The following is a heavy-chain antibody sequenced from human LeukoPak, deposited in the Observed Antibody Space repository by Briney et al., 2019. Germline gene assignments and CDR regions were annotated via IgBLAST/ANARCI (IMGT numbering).Heavy chain of an antibody. CDR1: GFTFSSYG. CDR3: ASSGYSSSSFDY. D-gene: IGHD6-6*01. V-gene: IGHV3-48*04. J-gene: IGHJ4*02. Sequence: PGGSLRLSCAASGFTFSSYGMHWVRQAPGKGLEGVSYISSSGSTIYYADSVKGRFTISRDNAKNSLYLQMNSLRAEDTAVYYCASSGYSSSSFDYWGQGTLVTVSS. CDR2: ISSSGSTI.